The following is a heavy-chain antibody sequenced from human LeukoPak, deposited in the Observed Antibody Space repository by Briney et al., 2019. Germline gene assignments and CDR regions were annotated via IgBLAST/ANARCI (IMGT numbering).Heavy chain of an antibody. J-gene: IGHJ4*02. CDR1: GFTFSSYE. V-gene: IGHV3-23*01. CDR2: ISGSGGST. CDR3: AKSYGSGSQWGYFDY. Sequence: GGSLRLSCAASGFTFSSYEMNWVRQAPGKGLEWVSAISGSGGSTYYADSVKGRFTISRDNSKNTLYLQMNSLRAEDTAVYYCAKSYGSGSQWGYFDYWGQGTLVTVSS. D-gene: IGHD3-10*01.